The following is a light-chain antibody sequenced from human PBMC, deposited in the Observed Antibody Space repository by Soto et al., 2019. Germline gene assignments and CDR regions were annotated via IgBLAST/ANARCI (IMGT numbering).Light chain of an antibody. Sequence: QSVLTQPPSVSGSPGQSITVSCTGTSSDIGASNFVSWYQHLPGRAPNVIIFEATNRPSGVSDRSSGSKAGITASLTISGLQAADEAEYFCVSDKTDDTFVFGTGTKVTVL. V-gene: IGLV2-14*01. CDR1: SSDIGASNF. CDR2: EAT. CDR3: VSDKTDDTFV. J-gene: IGLJ1*01.